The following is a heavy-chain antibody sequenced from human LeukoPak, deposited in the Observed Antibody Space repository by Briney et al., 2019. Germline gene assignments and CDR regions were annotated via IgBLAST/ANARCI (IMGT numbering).Heavy chain of an antibody. Sequence: SETLSLTCTVSGYSISSGYYWSWIRQPPGKGLEWIGEINHSGSTNYNPSLKSRVTISVDTSKNQFSLKLSSVTAADTAVYYCARAYMVRGNDAFDIWGQGTVVTVSS. J-gene: IGHJ3*02. CDR2: INHSGST. V-gene: IGHV4-38-2*02. CDR1: GYSISSGYY. D-gene: IGHD3-10*01. CDR3: ARAYMVRGNDAFDI.